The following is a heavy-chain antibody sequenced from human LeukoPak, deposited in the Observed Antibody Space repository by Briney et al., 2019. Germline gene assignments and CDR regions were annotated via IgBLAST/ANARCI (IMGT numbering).Heavy chain of an antibody. Sequence: SETLSLTCTVSVGSISSSSYYWGWTRQPPGKGLEWIGSIYYSGSTHDNPSLKSRVTISVETSKNQFSLKLSSVTAADTAVYHCARHANYYASGSFYPYFDYWGQGTLVTVSS. CDR1: VGSISSSSYY. CDR3: ARHANYYASGSFYPYFDY. CDR2: IYYSGST. V-gene: IGHV4-39*01. D-gene: IGHD3-10*01. J-gene: IGHJ4*02.